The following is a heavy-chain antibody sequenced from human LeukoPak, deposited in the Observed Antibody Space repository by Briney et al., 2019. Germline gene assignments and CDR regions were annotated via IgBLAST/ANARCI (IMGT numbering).Heavy chain of an antibody. Sequence: ASVKVSCKASGYTFTSYGISWVRQAPGQGLEWMGWISAYNGNTNYAQKLQGRVTMTTDTSTSTAYMELRSLRSDDPAVYYCARDGDSGYDLHYYYYMDVWGKGTTVTVSS. CDR3: ARDGDSGYDLHYYYYMDV. J-gene: IGHJ6*03. CDR1: GYTFTSYG. D-gene: IGHD5-12*01. CDR2: ISAYNGNT. V-gene: IGHV1-18*01.